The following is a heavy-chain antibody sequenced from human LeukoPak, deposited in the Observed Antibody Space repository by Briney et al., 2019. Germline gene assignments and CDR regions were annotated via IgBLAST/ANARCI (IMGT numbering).Heavy chain of an antibody. V-gene: IGHV3-23*01. CDR2: ISGSGGST. J-gene: IGHJ4*02. D-gene: IGHD6-6*01. Sequence: GGSLRLSCAASGFTFSSYAMSWVRQAPGKGLEWVSAISGSGGSTYNADSVKGRFTISRDNSKNTLYLQMNSLRAEDTAVYYCAKGQVTYSSSSEYYFDYWGQGTLVTVSS. CDR3: AKGQVTYSSSSEYYFDY. CDR1: GFTFSSYA.